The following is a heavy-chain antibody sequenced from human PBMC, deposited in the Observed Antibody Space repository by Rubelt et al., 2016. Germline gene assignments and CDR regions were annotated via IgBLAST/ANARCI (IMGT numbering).Heavy chain of an antibody. CDR2: IYSGGSK. V-gene: IGHV3-53*01. Sequence: VQLVESGGGVVQPGRSLRLSCAASGFTVSSNYMSWVRQAPEKGLEWGSVIYSGGSKYYADSVKGRFTISRDNSKNTLYLQMNSLRAEDTAVYYCARGAGNSGGYWGQGTLVTVSS. J-gene: IGHJ4*02. D-gene: IGHD1-7*01. CDR3: ARGAGNSGGY. CDR1: GFTVSSNY.